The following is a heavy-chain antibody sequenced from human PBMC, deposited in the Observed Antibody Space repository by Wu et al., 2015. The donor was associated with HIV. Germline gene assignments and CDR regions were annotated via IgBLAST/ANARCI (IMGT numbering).Heavy chain of an antibody. CDR3: ARQRRGYGDPFDY. J-gene: IGHJ4*02. CDR2: INPNSGGT. D-gene: IGHD4-17*01. Sequence: QVQLVQSGAEVKKPGASVKVSCKASGYTFTGYYIHWVRQAPGQGLEWMGWINPNSGGTNYVQKFQGRVTMTRDTSISTAYMVLSRLRSDDTAVYYCARQRRGYGDPFDYWGQGNPGHRLL. CDR1: GYTFTGYY. V-gene: IGHV1-2*02.